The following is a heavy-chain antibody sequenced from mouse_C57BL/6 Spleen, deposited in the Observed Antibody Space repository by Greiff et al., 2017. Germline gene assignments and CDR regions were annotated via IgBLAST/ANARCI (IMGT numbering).Heavy chain of an antibody. CDR3: ARGDSCHGDY. CDR2: INPNSGCT. CDR1: GYTFTSYW. V-gene: IGHV1-7*01. J-gene: IGHJ2*01. D-gene: IGHD6-1*01. Sequence: QVQLQQSGAELAKPGASVTLSCKASGYTFTSYWMHWVKQRPGQGLEWIGYINPNSGCTNYNQKFKDKATLTADKSSSTAYMQLSSLTYEDSAVYYCARGDSCHGDYWGQGTTLTVSS.